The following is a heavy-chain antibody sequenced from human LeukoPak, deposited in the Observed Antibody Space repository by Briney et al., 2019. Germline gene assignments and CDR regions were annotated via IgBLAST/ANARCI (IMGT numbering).Heavy chain of an antibody. CDR1: GFTFSRYS. Sequence: GSLRLSCAASGFTFSRYSMNWVRQPPGKGLEWIGEINHSGSTNYNPSLKSRVTISVDTSKNQFSLKLSSVTAADTAVYYCARGRFLQLWTYFDYWGQGTLVTVSS. CDR2: INHSGST. V-gene: IGHV4-34*01. CDR3: ARGRFLQLWTYFDY. D-gene: IGHD5-18*01. J-gene: IGHJ4*02.